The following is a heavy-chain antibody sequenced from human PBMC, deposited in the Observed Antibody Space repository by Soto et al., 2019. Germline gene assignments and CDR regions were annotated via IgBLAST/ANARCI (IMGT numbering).Heavy chain of an antibody. CDR2: IYFTGTT. CDR3: ARDWGSSGWPN. Sequence: SETLSLTCTVSGHSLSSGGYYWSWIRQHPGKGLEWVGYIYFTGTTLYNPSLKSRLAISVDTSKNQFSLKLTSVTAADTAVYYCARDWGSSGWPNWGQGVLVTV. D-gene: IGHD6-19*01. J-gene: IGHJ1*01. CDR1: GHSLSSGGYY. V-gene: IGHV4-31*03.